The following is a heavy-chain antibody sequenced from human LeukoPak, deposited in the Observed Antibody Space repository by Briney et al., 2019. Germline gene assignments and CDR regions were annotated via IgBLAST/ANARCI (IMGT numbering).Heavy chain of an antibody. Sequence: GGSLRLSCAASGFTFSSYSMNWVRQAPGKGLEWVSSISSSSSYIYYADSVKGRFTISRDNAKNSLYLQMNSLRAEDTTVYYCARDRSLYSGYDYGMDVRGQGTTVTVSS. CDR3: ARDRSLYSGYDYGMDV. D-gene: IGHD5-12*01. CDR2: ISSSSSYI. J-gene: IGHJ6*02. V-gene: IGHV3-21*01. CDR1: GFTFSSYS.